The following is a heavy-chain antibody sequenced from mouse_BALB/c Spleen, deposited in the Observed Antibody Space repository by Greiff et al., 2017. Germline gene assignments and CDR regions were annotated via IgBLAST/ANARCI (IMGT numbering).Heavy chain of an antibody. CDR2: INPSNGRT. CDR3: ARWNAKRYYAMDY. CDR1: GYTFTSYW. V-gene: IGHV1S81*02. J-gene: IGHJ4*01. Sequence: VQLQQPGAELVKPGASVKLSCKASGYTFTSYWMHWVKQRPGQGLEWIGEINPSNGRTNYNEKFKSKATLTVDKSSSTAYMQLSSLTSEDSAVYYCARWNAKRYYAMDYWGQGTSVTVSS.